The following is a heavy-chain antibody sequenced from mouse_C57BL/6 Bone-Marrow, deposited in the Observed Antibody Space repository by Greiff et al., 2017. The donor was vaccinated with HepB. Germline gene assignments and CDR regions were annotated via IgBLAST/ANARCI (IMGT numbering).Heavy chain of an antibody. D-gene: IGHD2-1*01. V-gene: IGHV1-82*01. CDR1: GYAFSSSW. CDR2: IYPGDGDT. J-gene: IGHJ2*01. Sequence: VQLQQSGPELVKPGASVKISCKASGYAFSSSWMNWVKQRPGKGLEWIGRIYPGDGDTNYNGKFKGKATLTADKASSTAYMQLSRLTSEDSAVYFCAVYGNYDYWGQGTTLTVSS. CDR3: AVYGNYDY.